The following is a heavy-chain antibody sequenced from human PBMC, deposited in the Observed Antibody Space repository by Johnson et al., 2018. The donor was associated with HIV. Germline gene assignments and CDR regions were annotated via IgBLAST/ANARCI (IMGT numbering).Heavy chain of an antibody. Sequence: VQLLASGGGLVQPGGSLRLSRAASGFTVRSNYMSWVRPARGKGLEWVSVIYSGGSTYYADSVKGRFPIARDNSKNTLYLQMNSLRAEDTAVYYCAREVGNAGAFDIWGQGTMVTVSS. V-gene: IGHV3-66*01. CDR3: AREVGNAGAFDI. D-gene: IGHD1-26*01. CDR1: GFTVRSNY. CDR2: IYSGGST. J-gene: IGHJ3*02.